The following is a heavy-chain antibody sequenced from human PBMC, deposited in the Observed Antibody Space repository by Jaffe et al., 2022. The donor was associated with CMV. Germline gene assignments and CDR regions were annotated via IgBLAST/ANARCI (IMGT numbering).Heavy chain of an antibody. Sequence: QVQLVESGGGVVQPGRSLRLSCAASGFTFSSYGMHWVRQAPGKGLEWVAVIWYDGSNKYYADSVKGRFTISRDNSKNTLYLQMNSLRAEDTAVYYCATGMVRGVNPSIYFDYWGQGTLVTVSS. V-gene: IGHV3-33*01. J-gene: IGHJ4*02. D-gene: IGHD3-10*01. CDR1: GFTFSSYG. CDR2: IWYDGSNK. CDR3: ATGMVRGVNPSIYFDY.